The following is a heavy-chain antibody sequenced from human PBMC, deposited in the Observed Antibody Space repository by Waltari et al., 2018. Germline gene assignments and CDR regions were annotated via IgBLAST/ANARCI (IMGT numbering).Heavy chain of an antibody. CDR2: IYYSGRT. Sequence: QLQLNMSGPGLVKPSETLSLTCAVSNASIPSGVYFWGWIHQPPGKGLECVGVIYYSGRTFYNPSLKSRVTISVDKSKNLFSLRLRSVTAADTAVYYCVRQAPDSSGFFPNYFDSWGQGTLVTVSS. D-gene: IGHD3-22*01. CDR1: NASIPSGVYF. CDR3: VRQAPDSSGFFPNYFDS. V-gene: IGHV4-39*01. J-gene: IGHJ4*02.